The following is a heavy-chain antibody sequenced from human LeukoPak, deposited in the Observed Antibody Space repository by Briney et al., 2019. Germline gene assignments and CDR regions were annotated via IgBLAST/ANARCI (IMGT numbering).Heavy chain of an antibody. CDR3: ARGDYYDSSGVVY. V-gene: IGHV3-64*01. D-gene: IGHD3-22*01. J-gene: IGHJ4*02. Sequence: GGSLRLSCAASGFTFSSYAMHWVRQAPGKGLEYVSAISSNGGSTYYANSVKGRFTISRDNSKNTLYLQMGSLRAEDMAVYYCARGDYYDSSGVVYWGQGTLVTVSS. CDR1: GFTFSSYA. CDR2: ISSNGGST.